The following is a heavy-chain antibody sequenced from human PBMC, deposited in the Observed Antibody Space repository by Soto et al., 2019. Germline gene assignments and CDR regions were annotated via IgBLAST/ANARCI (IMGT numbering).Heavy chain of an antibody. CDR2: ISYDGSNK. CDR1: GFTFSSYG. D-gene: IGHD5-18*01. CDR3: AKDGDSYGYPGD. Sequence: QVQLVESGGGVVQPGRSLRLSCAASGFTFSSYGMHWVRQAPGKGLEWVAVISYDGSNKYYADSVKGRFTISRDNSKNTLYLQMNSLRAEDTAVYYCAKDGDSYGYPGDWGQGTLVTVSS. V-gene: IGHV3-30*18. J-gene: IGHJ4*02.